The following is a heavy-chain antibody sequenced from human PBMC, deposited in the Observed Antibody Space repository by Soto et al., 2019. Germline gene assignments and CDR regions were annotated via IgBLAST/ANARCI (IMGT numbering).Heavy chain of an antibody. CDR1: GYTLTDYY. CDR3: AREGGAAPGARREWYLDL. V-gene: IGHV1-2*02. D-gene: IGHD6-25*01. Sequence: QVHLVQSGAEVKKPGASVTVSCKTSGYTLTDYYMHWLRQAPGQGLEWMAWINPHTGDTGIAESLQGRVSMARYTSTKTAHRGLTSLTSDDTAIYYCAREGGAAPGARREWYLDLWGRGSLVTVSS. J-gene: IGHJ2*01. CDR2: INPHTGDT.